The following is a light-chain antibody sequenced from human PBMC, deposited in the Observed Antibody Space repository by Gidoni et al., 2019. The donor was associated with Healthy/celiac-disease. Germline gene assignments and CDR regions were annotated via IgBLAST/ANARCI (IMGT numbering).Light chain of an antibody. Sequence: ILMTPSPDLLAVSLGERATINCKSSQSVLYSSNNKNYLAWYQQKPGQPPKLLIYWASTRESGVPDRFSGSGSGTDFTLTISSLQAEDVAVYYCQQYYSTPWTFXQXTKVEIK. CDR2: WAS. V-gene: IGKV4-1*01. CDR3: QQYYSTPWT. CDR1: QSVLYSSNNKNY. J-gene: IGKJ1*01.